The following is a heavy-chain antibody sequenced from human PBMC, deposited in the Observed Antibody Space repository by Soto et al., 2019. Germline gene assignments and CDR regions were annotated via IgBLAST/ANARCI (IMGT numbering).Heavy chain of an antibody. J-gene: IGHJ6*02. CDR1: GFTFSNAW. CDR3: TTLSITIFGVVLMDV. Sequence: RGSLRLSCAASGFTFSNAWMNWVRQAPGKGLEWVGRIKSKTDGGTTDYAAPVKGRFTISRDDSKNTLYLQMNSLKTEDTAVYYCTTLSITIFGVVLMDVWGQGTTVTVSS. D-gene: IGHD3-3*01. CDR2: IKSKTDGGTT. V-gene: IGHV3-15*07.